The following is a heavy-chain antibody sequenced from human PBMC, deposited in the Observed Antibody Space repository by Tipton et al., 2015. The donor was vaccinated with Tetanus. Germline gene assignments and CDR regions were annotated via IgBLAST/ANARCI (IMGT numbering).Heavy chain of an antibody. CDR1: GFTFSGYA. V-gene: IGHV3-23*01. J-gene: IGHJ4*02. CDR3: AKDGLSYDLDY. D-gene: IGHD3-3*01. Sequence: SLRLSCAGSGFTFSGYAMSWVRQAPGKGLEWVSFIGGSGDRTDYAESVRGRFTISRDNSKNTLYLQMENLRAEDTAVYYCAKDGLSYDLDYWGQGTLVTVSS. CDR2: IGGSGDRT.